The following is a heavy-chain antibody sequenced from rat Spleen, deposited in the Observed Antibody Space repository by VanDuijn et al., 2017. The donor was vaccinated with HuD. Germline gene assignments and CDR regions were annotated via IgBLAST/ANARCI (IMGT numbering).Heavy chain of an antibody. V-gene: IGHV5S10*01. CDR3: ARRHYGYTDYFDY. J-gene: IGHJ2*01. CDR2: IIFDGSRT. CDR1: GFTFSDYN. Sequence: EVQLVESGGGLVQPGRSLKLSCAASGFTFSDYNMAWVRQAPKKGLEWVATIIFDGSRTYYRDSVKGRFTMSRDNDKSTLSLQMDSLRSEDTATYYCARRHYGYTDYFDYWGQGVMVTVSS. D-gene: IGHD1-9*01.